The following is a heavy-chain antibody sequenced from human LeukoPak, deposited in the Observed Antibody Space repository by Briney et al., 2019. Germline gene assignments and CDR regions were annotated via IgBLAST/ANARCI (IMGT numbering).Heavy chain of an antibody. J-gene: IGHJ4*02. CDR2: IYTSGST. Sequence: PSETLSLTCTVSGGSISSYYWSWIRQPAGKGLEWIGRIYTSGSTNYNPSLNSRFTISVDKSKNYFSLKLSSVTAADTALYYCARDWQYCSVGSCSYYFDSWGRGALVTVSS. V-gene: IGHV4-4*07. D-gene: IGHD2-15*01. CDR3: ARDWQYCSVGSCSYYFDS. CDR1: GGSISSYY.